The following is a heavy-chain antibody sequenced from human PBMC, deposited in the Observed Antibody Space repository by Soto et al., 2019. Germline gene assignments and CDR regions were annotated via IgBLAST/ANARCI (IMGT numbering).Heavy chain of an antibody. CDR2: ISGSGGST. Sequence: GGSLRLSCAASGFTFSSYAMSWVRQAPGKGLEWVSAISGSGGSTYYADSVRGRFTISRDNSKNTLYLQMNSLRAEDTAVYYCAPDVGREYSSSSGDYWGQGTLVTVSS. CDR3: APDVGREYSSSSGDY. J-gene: IGHJ4*02. CDR1: GFTFSSYA. D-gene: IGHD6-6*01. V-gene: IGHV3-23*01.